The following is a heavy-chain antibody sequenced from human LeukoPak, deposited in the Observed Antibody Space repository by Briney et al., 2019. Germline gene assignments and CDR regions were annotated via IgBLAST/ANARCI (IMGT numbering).Heavy chain of an antibody. Sequence: GGSLRLSCAVSGIILSNYGMSWVRQAPGKGLEWVAGISGSGGRTNYADSVKGRFTISRDNPKNTLYLQMSSLRAEDMAVYFCAKRGVVIRVILVGFHKEAYYFDSWGQGALVTVSS. V-gene: IGHV3-23*01. CDR1: GIILSNYG. J-gene: IGHJ4*02. CDR2: ISGSGGRT. D-gene: IGHD3-22*01. CDR3: AKRGVVIRVILVGFHKEAYYFDS.